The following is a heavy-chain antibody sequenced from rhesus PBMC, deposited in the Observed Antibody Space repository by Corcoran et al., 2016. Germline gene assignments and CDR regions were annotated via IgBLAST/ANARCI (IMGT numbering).Heavy chain of an antibody. CDR1: GGSIGSNY. CDR3: TRTLGGSFDY. Sequence: QLQLQESGPGLVKPSETLSLTCAVPGGSIGSNYWSLIRQPPGKGLEWSGRIPGSGGSTDYNPSLKSRVTISTDTSKNQFSLNLRSVTAADTAIYYCTRTLGGSFDYWGQGVLVTVSS. D-gene: IGHD5-42*01. V-gene: IGHV4-173*01. J-gene: IGHJ4*01. CDR2: IPGSGGST.